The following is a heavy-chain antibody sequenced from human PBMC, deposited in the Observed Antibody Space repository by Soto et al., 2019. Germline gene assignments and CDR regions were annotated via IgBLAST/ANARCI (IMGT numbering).Heavy chain of an antibody. CDR3: ARDKWNYYNYYGMDV. V-gene: IGHV3-74*03. Sequence: DVHLVESGGGLVQPGGSLRLSCAASGFTFSNYWMHWVRQAPGKGQVWVAYINIDSSTIKYADSVKGRITISRDNARNTLYLQMNSLRGDDTAVYYCARDKWNYYNYYGMDVWGQGTRVTVS. J-gene: IGHJ6*02. CDR1: GFTFSNYW. CDR2: INIDSSTI. D-gene: IGHD1-20*01.